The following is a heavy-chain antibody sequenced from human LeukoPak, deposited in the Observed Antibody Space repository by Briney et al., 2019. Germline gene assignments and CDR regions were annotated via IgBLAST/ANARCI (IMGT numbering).Heavy chain of an antibody. CDR1: GGSISSGGYY. J-gene: IGHJ2*01. V-gene: IGHV4-31*03. D-gene: IGHD2-15*01. CDR2: IYYSGST. CDR3: ARVRRLGTIVVVAATHWYFDL. Sequence: SETLSLTCPVSGGSISSGGYYWSWIRQHPGKGLEWIGYIYYSGSTYYNPSLKSRVTISVDTSKNQVSLKLSSVTAADTAVYYCARVRRLGTIVVVAATHWYFDLWGRGTLVTVSS.